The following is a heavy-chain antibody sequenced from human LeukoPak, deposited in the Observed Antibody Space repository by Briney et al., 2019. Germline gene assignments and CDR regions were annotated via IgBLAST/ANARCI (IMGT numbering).Heavy chain of an antibody. D-gene: IGHD3-9*01. Sequence: GGSLRLSCAASGFTFSSYSMNWVRQAPGKGLEWVSSISSSSSYIYYADSVKGRFTISRDNAKNSLYLQMNSLRAEDTAVYYCAREGTYYDILTGFVYYYYMDVWGKGTTVTISS. J-gene: IGHJ6*03. CDR2: ISSSSSYI. V-gene: IGHV3-21*01. CDR1: GFTFSSYS. CDR3: AREGTYYDILTGFVYYYYMDV.